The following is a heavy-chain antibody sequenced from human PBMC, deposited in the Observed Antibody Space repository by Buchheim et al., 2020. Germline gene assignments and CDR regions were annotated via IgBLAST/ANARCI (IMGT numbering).Heavy chain of an antibody. Sequence: QVQLVESGGGVVQPGRSLRLSCAASGFTFSSYAMHWVRQAPGKGLEWVAVISYDGSNKYYADSVKGRFTISRDNSKHTLYLQMNSLRAEDTAVYYCARDWGSRKQWLAKRNWFDPWGQGTL. CDR2: ISYDGSNK. D-gene: IGHD6-19*01. J-gene: IGHJ5*02. CDR1: GFTFSSYA. CDR3: ARDWGSRKQWLAKRNWFDP. V-gene: IGHV3-30*04.